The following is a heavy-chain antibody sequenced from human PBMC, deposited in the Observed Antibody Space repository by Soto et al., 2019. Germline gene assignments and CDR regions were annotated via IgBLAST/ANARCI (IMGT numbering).Heavy chain of an antibody. D-gene: IGHD3-9*01. J-gene: IGHJ5*02. V-gene: IGHV1-69*13. CDR2: IIPIFGTA. CDR1: GGTFSSYA. CDR3: ARATYYDIFRWFDP. Sequence: SVKVSCKASGGTFSSYAISWVRQAPGQGLEWMGGIIPIFGTANYAQKFQGRVTITADESTSTAYMELSSLRSEDTAVYYCARATYYDIFRWFDPWGQGTMVTLSS.